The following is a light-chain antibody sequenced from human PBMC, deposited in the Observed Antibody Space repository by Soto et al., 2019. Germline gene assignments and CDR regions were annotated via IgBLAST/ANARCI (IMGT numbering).Light chain of an antibody. CDR1: QSVSTSY. CDR3: QQYGYLVT. J-gene: IGKJ4*01. V-gene: IGKV3-20*01. Sequence: EIVLTQSPGTLSLSPGERATLSCMASQSVSTSYVAWYQQKFGQAPRLLIYDAFSRATGIPDRFSASGSATDFTLTISRLEPEDFAMYYCQQYGYLVTFGGGTKVDIK. CDR2: DAF.